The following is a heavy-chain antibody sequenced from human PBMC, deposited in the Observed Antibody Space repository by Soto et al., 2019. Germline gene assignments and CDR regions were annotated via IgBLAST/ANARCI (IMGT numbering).Heavy chain of an antibody. V-gene: IGHV1-69*01. CDR2: IIPIFGTA. Sequence: QVQLVQSGAEVKKPGSSGKVSCKASGGTFSSYAISWVRQAPGQGLEWMGGIIPIFGTANYAQKFQGRVTITADESTSTAYMELSSLRSEDTAVYYCARRGIAVAGYRTPNDAFDIWGQGTMVTVSS. J-gene: IGHJ3*02. CDR3: ARRGIAVAGYRTPNDAFDI. CDR1: GGTFSSYA. D-gene: IGHD6-19*01.